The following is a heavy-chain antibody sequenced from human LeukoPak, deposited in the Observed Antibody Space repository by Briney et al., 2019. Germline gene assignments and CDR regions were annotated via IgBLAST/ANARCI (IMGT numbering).Heavy chain of an antibody. CDR1: GGSISSSSYY. CDR3: ARGRKYDYVWGSYRPYYFDY. V-gene: IGHV4-39*07. CDR2: IYYSGNT. Sequence: SETLSLTCTISGGSISSSSYYWGWIRQPPGKGLEWIGSIYYSGNTYYNPSLKSRVTISVDTSKNQFSLKLSSVTAADTAVYYCARGRKYDYVWGSYRPYYFDYWGQGTLVTVSS. D-gene: IGHD3-16*02. J-gene: IGHJ4*02.